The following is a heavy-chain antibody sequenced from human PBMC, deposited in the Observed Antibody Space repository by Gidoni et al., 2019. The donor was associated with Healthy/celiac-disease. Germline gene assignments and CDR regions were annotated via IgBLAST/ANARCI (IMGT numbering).Heavy chain of an antibody. CDR1: GFTLRSYA. CDR2: ISGSGGRT. J-gene: IGHJ4*02. Sequence: EVQLLESGGGLVQPGGSLRLSCAASGFTLRSYALSWVRQAPGKGLEWGSAISGSGGRTYYADSGKGRFTISRDKSKNTLYLQMNSLRAEDTAVYYCAKDDGYYDFWSGYSHFDYGGQGTLVTVSS. V-gene: IGHV3-23*01. D-gene: IGHD3-3*01. CDR3: AKDDGYYDFWSGYSHFDY.